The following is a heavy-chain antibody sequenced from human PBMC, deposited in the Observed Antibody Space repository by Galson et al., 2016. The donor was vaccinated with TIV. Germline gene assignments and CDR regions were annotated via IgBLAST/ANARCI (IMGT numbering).Heavy chain of an antibody. J-gene: IGHJ4*02. CDR1: GYGFVDYW. CDR3: ARTAGGIDQ. Sequence: QSGAEVKKPGESLKISCKHSGYGFVDYWIVWVRQRPGKGLEWMGIVYLGDSVTRHSPSFQGQVATSADKSSNPAYLQWSSLQASDTAMYYCARTAGGIDQWGQGTLVTVSS. CDR2: VYLGDSVT. V-gene: IGHV5-51*01. D-gene: IGHD1-26*01.